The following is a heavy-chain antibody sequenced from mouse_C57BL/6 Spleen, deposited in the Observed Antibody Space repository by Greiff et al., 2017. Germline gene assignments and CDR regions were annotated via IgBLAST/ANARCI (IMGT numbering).Heavy chain of an antibody. CDR2: IYPGNSDT. J-gene: IGHJ3*01. CDR1: GYTFTSYW. D-gene: IGHD2-4*01. CDR3: TRGDYDGAWFAY. Sequence: VQLQQSGTVLARPGASVKMSCKTSGYTFTSYWMHWVKQRPGQGLEWIGAIYPGNSDTCYNQKFKGKAKLTAVTSASTAYMELSSLTNEDSAVYYCTRGDYDGAWFAYWGQGTLVTVSA. V-gene: IGHV1-5*01.